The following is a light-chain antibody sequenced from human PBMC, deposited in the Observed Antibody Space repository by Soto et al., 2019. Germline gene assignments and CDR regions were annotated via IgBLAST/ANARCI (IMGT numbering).Light chain of an antibody. Sequence: QLTQSPSFLSASIGDRVTITCRASQGINNYLEWYQQKPGKAPKLLIYTASTLQSGIPSRFRGSGSGTEFTLTISSLQPEDFEPYYCQHLKTYPQTFGQGAKVDIK. CDR1: QGINNY. J-gene: IGKJ1*01. V-gene: IGKV1-9*01. CDR3: QHLKTYPQT. CDR2: TAS.